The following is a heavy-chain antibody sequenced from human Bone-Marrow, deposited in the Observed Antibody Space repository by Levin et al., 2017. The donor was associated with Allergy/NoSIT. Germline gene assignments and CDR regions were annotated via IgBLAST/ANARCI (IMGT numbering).Heavy chain of an antibody. CDR2: INLADSDT. Sequence: ASVKISCKGSGYSFTNDWIGWVRQMPGKGLEWMGIINLADSDTRYSPPFEGQVIISADKSINTAYLQWRSLKASDTAMYYCARQLVTPPYYYYYMDVWGQGTTVTVSS. V-gene: IGHV5-51*01. D-gene: IGHD2-8*02. CDR3: ARQLVTPPYYYYYMDV. CDR1: GYSFTNDW. J-gene: IGHJ6*03.